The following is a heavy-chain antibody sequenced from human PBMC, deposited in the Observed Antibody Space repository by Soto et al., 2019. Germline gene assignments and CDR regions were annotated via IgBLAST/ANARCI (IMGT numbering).Heavy chain of an antibody. CDR2: IIPILGTA. CDR1: GGTFSSYA. V-gene: IGHV1-69*01. D-gene: IGHD1-26*01. CDR3: ARAGGGSALPFDS. J-gene: IGHJ4*02. Sequence: QVQLVQSGAEVKKPGSSAKVSCKASGGTFSSYAISWVRQAPGQGLEWMGGIIPILGTANYAQKFQGRVTITADDFTNTAHMEVSSLGSEYTGVYYCARAGGGSALPFDSWGQGTLVTVSS.